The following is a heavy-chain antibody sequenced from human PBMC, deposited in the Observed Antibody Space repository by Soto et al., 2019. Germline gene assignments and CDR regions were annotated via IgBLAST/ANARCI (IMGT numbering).Heavy chain of an antibody. CDR2: IIPIFGTA. V-gene: IGHV1-69*01. Sequence: QVQLVQSGAEVKKPGSSVKVSCKASGGTFSSYAISWVRQAPGQGLEWMGGIIPIFGTANYAQKFQGRVTITADESKSTAYMELSSLRSEDTAVYYCVRGYYDVYYYYYYGMDVWGQGTTVTVSS. J-gene: IGHJ6*02. CDR3: VRGYYDVYYYYYYGMDV. CDR1: GGTFSSYA. D-gene: IGHD1-26*01.